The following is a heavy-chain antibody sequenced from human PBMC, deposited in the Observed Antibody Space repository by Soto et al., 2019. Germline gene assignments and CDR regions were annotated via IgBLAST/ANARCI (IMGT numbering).Heavy chain of an antibody. V-gene: IGHV3-21*06. CDR3: ARRDYHLGMDV. CDR1: GFIFRSYS. J-gene: IGHJ6*02. Sequence: LGGSLRLSCAASGFIFRSYSMAWVRQAPGKGLEWLSYITSSSAYIYYADSVRGRFTISRDNAQNSVYLHVNNLRAEDTAVYYCARRDYHLGMDVWGQGTTVTVSS. CDR2: ITSSSAYI.